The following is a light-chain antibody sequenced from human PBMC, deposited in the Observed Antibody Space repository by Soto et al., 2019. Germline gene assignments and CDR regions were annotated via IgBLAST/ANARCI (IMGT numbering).Light chain of an antibody. Sequence: IQMTQSPSSLSASVGDRVPITCRASLDISNYLAWYQQKPGKVPKLLIYAASTLQSGVPSRFSGSGSGTDFTLTISSLQPEDVATYYCQKYKSARRTFGQGSKVEIK. CDR2: AAS. J-gene: IGKJ1*01. V-gene: IGKV1-27*01. CDR3: QKYKSARRT. CDR1: LDISNY.